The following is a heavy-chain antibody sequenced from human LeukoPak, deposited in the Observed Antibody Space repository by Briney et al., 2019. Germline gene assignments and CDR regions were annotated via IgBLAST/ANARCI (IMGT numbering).Heavy chain of an antibody. CDR2: ISGSGGST. V-gene: IGHV3-23*01. J-gene: IGHJ4*02. D-gene: IGHD6-13*01. CDR3: ARTFSSSWTPLFGY. Sequence: GGSLRLSCAASGFTFSSYGMSWVRQAPGKGLEWVSAISGSGGSTYYADSVEGRFTISRDNSKNTLYLQMNSLRAEDTAVYYCARTFSSSWTPLFGYWGQGTLVTVSS. CDR1: GFTFSSYG.